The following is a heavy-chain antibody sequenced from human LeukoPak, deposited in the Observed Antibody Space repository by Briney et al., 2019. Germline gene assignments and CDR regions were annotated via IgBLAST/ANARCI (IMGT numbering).Heavy chain of an antibody. Sequence: SQTLSLTCAISGDSVSSNSAAWNWIRQSPSRGLEWLGRTYYRSKWYTDFAVSVKSRITINPDTSKNQFSLQLSSVTPEDTAVYYCARTLLRATGGGFDPWGQGTLVTVSS. CDR3: ARTLLRATGGGFDP. D-gene: IGHD3-16*01. CDR1: GDSVSSNSAA. V-gene: IGHV6-1*01. J-gene: IGHJ5*02. CDR2: TYYRSKWYT.